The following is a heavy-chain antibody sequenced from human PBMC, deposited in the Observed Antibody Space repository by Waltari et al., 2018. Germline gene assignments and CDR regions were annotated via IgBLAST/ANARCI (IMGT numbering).Heavy chain of an antibody. D-gene: IGHD6-13*01. V-gene: IGHV3-7*01. CDR2: IKQDGSEK. Sequence: EVHLVESGGGLVQPGGSLRLSCAASGFTCTNYWMTWVRQAPGKGLEWVANIKQDGSEKYYVDSVKGRFTISRDNAKNSLFLQMYSLRADDTALYYCARYQNSSWFGDWFDPWGQGTLVTVSS. J-gene: IGHJ5*02. CDR3: ARYQNSSWFGDWFDP. CDR1: GFTCTNYW.